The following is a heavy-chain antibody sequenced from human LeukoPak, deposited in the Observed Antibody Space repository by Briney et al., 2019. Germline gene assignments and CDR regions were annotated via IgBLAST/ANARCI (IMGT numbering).Heavy chain of an antibody. V-gene: IGHV3-53*01. CDR2: TYSGGRT. J-gene: IGHJ6*03. CDR3: ARVYYGSGSLHYYYYYMDV. Sequence: GGSLRLSCAASGFTVSSNYMSWVRQAPGKGLEWVSVTYSGGRTYYADSVKGRFTISRDNSKNTLYLQMNSLRAEDTAVYYCARVYYGSGSLHYYYYYMDVWGKGTTVTISS. D-gene: IGHD3-10*01. CDR1: GFTVSSNY.